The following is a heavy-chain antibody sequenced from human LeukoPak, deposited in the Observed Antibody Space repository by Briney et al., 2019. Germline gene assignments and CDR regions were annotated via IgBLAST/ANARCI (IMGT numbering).Heavy chain of an antibody. V-gene: IGHV3-7*01. Sequence: EGSLRLSCVASEFPFWNYWMSWVRQAPGKGLEWVANIRHDGSEKNYVDSGKGRFTISRDNAKDLLYLQLNSLRAEDTAVYYCARDRGPYYYYYMDVWGKGTTVTVSS. D-gene: IGHD3-10*01. CDR2: IRHDGSEK. CDR1: EFPFWNYW. CDR3: ARDRGPYYYYYMDV. J-gene: IGHJ6*03.